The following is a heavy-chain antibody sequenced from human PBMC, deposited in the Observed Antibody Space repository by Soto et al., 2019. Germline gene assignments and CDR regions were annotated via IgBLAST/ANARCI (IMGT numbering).Heavy chain of an antibody. Sequence: SETLSLTCTVSGGSISSYYWSWIRQPPGKGLEGVGYIYYSGSTNYNPSLKSRVTISVDTSKNPFSLKLSSVTAADTAVYYCARNDVGDFWSGYYIRRDWFDTWGQGTLVTVSS. D-gene: IGHD3-3*01. CDR1: GGSISSYY. J-gene: IGHJ5*02. CDR2: IYYSGST. V-gene: IGHV4-59*01. CDR3: ARNDVGDFWSGYYIRRDWFDT.